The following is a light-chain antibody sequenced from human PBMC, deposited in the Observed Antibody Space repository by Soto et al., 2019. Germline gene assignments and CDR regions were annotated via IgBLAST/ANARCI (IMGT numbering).Light chain of an antibody. CDR1: QSVSSY. CDR2: GAS. V-gene: IGKV3D-15*01. CDR3: QQYNNWPPIT. Sequence: EIVMTQSPATLSLSPGERATLSCRPSQSVSSYLAWYQQKPGQAPRLLIYGASTRATGIPARFSGSGSGTEFTLTISSLQSEDFAVYYCQQYNNWPPITFGQGTRLEIK. J-gene: IGKJ5*01.